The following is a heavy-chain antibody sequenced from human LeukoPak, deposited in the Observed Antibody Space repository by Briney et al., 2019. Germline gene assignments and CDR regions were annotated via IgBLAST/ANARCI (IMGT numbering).Heavy chain of an antibody. J-gene: IGHJ4*02. CDR1: GFTFSSYW. CDR3: ARGYGDYVPRRGFIDY. V-gene: IGHV3-74*01. D-gene: IGHD4-17*01. CDR2: INSDGSST. Sequence: GGSLRLSCAASGFTFSSYWMHWVRHAPGKGLVWVSRINSDGSSTSYADSVKGRFTISRDNAKNTLYLQMNSLRAEDTAVYYCARGYGDYVPRRGFIDYWGQGTLVTVSS.